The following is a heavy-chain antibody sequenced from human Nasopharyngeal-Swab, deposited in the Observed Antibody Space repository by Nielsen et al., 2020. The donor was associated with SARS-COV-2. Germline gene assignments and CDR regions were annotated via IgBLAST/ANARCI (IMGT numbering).Heavy chain of an antibody. CDR3: ARGVGSGSYYTYWYFDL. V-gene: IGHV1-46*01. CDR1: GYTFTGYY. CDR2: INPSGGST. Sequence: ASVKVSCKASGYTFTGYYMHWVRQAPGQGLEWMGIINPSGGSTSYAQKFQGRVTMTRDTSTSTVYMELSSLRSDDTAVYYCARGVGSGSYYTYWYFDLWGRGTLVTVSS. J-gene: IGHJ2*01. D-gene: IGHD3-10*01.